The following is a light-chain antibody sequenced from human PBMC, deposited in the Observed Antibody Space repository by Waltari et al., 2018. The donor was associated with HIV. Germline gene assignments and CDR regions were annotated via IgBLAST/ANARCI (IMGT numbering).Light chain of an antibody. CDR1: NIGVKS. V-gene: IGLV3-21*01. J-gene: IGLJ3*02. Sequence: SYVLTTPTSVSVARGKKASIPRGGNNIGVKSDHWYQPRPGQAPVPVISYDSDRPSGIPWRFSGSNSGNTATLTISRVEGGDEATYSCQVWEINSDHPWVFSGGTKLTVL. CDR2: YDS. CDR3: QVWEINSDHPWV.